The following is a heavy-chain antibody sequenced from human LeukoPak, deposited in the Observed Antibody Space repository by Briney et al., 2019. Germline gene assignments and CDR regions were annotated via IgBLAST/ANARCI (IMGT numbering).Heavy chain of an antibody. J-gene: IGHJ4*02. V-gene: IGHV3-13*04. CDR2: IGTAGDT. CDR1: GFTFSSYD. Sequence: GGSLRLSCAASGFTFSSYDFHWVRQPTGKGLEWVSAIGTAGDTYYPGSVKGRFTMSRENAKNSLYLQMNSLRAGDTAVYYCARDGYCGSTSCYYFDYWGQGTLVTVSS. CDR3: ARDGYCGSTSCYYFDY. D-gene: IGHD2-2*01.